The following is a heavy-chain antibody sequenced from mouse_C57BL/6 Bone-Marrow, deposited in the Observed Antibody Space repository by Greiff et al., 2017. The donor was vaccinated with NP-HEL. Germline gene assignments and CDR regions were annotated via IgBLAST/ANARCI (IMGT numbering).Heavy chain of an antibody. D-gene: IGHD2-4*01. V-gene: IGHV1-64*01. CDR1: GYTFTSYW. CDR2: IHPNSGST. CDR3: AKSRIYYDYDGYYFDY. Sequence: QVQLQQPGAELVKPGASVKLSCKASGYTFTSYWMHWVKQRPGQGLEWIGMIHPNSGSTNYNEKFKSKATLTVDKSSSTAYMQLSSLTSEDSAVYYCAKSRIYYDYDGYYFDYWGQGTTLTVSS. J-gene: IGHJ2*01.